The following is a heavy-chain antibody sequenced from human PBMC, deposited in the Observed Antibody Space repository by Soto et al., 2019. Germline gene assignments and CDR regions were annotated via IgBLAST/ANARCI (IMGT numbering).Heavy chain of an antibody. CDR2: INPNSGGT. CDR3: ARKLELRGSYYYYYDMDV. V-gene: IGHV1-2*02. Sequence: ASVKVSCKASGYTFTDYYMHWVRQAPGQGLEWMGWINPNSGGTNYAQKFQGRVTMTRDTSISTAYMELSRLRSDDTAVYYCARKLELRGSYYYYYDMDVWGQGTTVTAP. J-gene: IGHJ6*02. CDR1: GYTFTDYY. D-gene: IGHD1-7*01.